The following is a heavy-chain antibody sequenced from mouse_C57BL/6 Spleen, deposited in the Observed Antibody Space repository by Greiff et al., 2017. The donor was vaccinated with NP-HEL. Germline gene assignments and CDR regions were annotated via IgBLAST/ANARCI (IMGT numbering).Heavy chain of an antibody. CDR1: GFTFSSYA. CDR3: ASWGYYGSSYPNYFDY. Sequence: EVMLVESGGGLVKPGGSLKLSCAASGFTFSSYAMSWVRQTPEKRLEWVATISDGGSYTYYPDNVKGRFTISRDNAKNNLYLQMSHLKSEDTAMYYCASWGYYGSSYPNYFDYWGQGTTLTVSS. D-gene: IGHD1-1*01. J-gene: IGHJ2*01. V-gene: IGHV5-4*03. CDR2: ISDGGSYT.